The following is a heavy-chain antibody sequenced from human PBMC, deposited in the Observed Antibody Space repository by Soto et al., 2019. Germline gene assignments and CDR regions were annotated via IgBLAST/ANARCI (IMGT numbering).Heavy chain of an antibody. CDR2: ISSSSSTI. Sequence: EVQLVESGGGLVQPGGSLRLSCAVSGFTFSSYSMNWVRQAPGKGLEWVSYISSSSSTIYYADSVKGRFTISRDNAKNSLYLQMNSLRAEDTAVYYCTREKSGTTDYWVQGTLVTVSS. V-gene: IGHV3-48*01. D-gene: IGHD1-1*01. J-gene: IGHJ4*02. CDR3: TREKSGTTDY. CDR1: GFTFSSYS.